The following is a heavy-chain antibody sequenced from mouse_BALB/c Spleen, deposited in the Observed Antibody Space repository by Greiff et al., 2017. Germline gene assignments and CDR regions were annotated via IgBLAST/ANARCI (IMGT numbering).Heavy chain of an antibody. Sequence: QVTLKESGPGILQPSQTLSLTCSFSGFSLSTSGMGVSWIRQPSGKGLEWLAHIYWDDDKRYNPSLKSRLTISKDTSSNQVFLKITSVDTADTATYYCARSWGSRDAMDYWGQGTSVTVSS. CDR3: ARSWGSRDAMDY. CDR2: IYWDDDK. D-gene: IGHD1-1*01. J-gene: IGHJ4*01. CDR1: GFSLSTSGMG. V-gene: IGHV8-12*01.